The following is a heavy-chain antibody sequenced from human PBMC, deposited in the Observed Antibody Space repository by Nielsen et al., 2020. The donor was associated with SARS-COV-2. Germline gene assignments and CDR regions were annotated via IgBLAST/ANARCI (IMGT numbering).Heavy chain of an antibody. CDR1: GFTFSSYG. CDR2: ISYDGSNK. D-gene: IGHD6-13*01. J-gene: IGHJ4*02. V-gene: IGHV3-30*18. CDR3: AKAGPGIAAAGTG. Sequence: GESLKISCAASGFTFSSYGMHWVRQAPGKGLEWVAVISYDGSNKYYADSVKGRFTISRDNSKNTLYLQMNSLRAEDTAVYYCAKAGPGIAAAGTGWGQGTLVTVSS.